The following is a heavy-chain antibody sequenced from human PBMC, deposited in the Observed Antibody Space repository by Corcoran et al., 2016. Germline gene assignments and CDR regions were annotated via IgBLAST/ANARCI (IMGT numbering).Heavy chain of an antibody. Sequence: EVQLVESGGGLVKPGRSLRLSCAASGFTFSNSWMRWVRQAPGKGLEWVGRIKSKTDDGTTDYAAPVKGRFTISRDDSKNKLYLKMNSLKTEDTAVYYSITRAMGKLIPIDAFDIWGQGTMVTVSS. CDR1: GFTFSNSW. J-gene: IGHJ3*02. CDR3: ITRAMGKLIPIDAFDI. V-gene: IGHV3-15*01. D-gene: IGHD5-18*01. CDR2: IKSKTDDGTT.